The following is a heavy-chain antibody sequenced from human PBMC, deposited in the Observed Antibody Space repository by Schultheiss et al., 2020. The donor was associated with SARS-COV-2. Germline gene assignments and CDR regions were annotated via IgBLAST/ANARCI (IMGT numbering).Heavy chain of an antibody. V-gene: IGHV4-59*08. D-gene: IGHD3-22*01. J-gene: IGHJ4*02. CDR1: GGSISSYY. CDR2: IYYSGST. CDR3: ARPRTSGYYFASFDY. Sequence: SETLSLTCAVSGGSISSYYWSWIRQPPGKGLEWIGYIYYSGSTNYNPSLKSRVTISVDTSQNQFSLRLSSVTAADTAIYYCARPRTSGYYFASFDYWGQGALVTVSS.